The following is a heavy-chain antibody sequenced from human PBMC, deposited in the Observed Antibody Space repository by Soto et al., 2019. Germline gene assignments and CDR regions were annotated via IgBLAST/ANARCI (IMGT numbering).Heavy chain of an antibody. Sequence: QVQLQESGPGLVKPSETLSLTCTVSGGSVSSGSYYWSWIRQPPGKGLEWIGYIYYSGRTNYNPSLKIRVTISVDTSKNQCSLKLSSVTAADTAVYYCARDRPGGYSRVGRAAYYYHGMDVWGQGPTVTVSS. D-gene: IGHD5-18*01. CDR1: GGSVSSGSYY. J-gene: IGHJ6*02. CDR2: IYYSGRT. CDR3: ARDRPGGYSRVGRAAYYYHGMDV. V-gene: IGHV4-61*01.